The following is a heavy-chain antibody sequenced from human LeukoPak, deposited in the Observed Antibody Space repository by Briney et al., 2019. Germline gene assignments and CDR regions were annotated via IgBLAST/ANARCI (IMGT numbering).Heavy chain of an antibody. V-gene: IGHV3-23*01. CDR2: IRGSDDST. D-gene: IGHD2-2*01. CDR1: GFTFSSHA. Sequence: GGSLRLSCAASGFTFSSHAMSWVRQAPGKGLEWVSTIRGSDDSTYYADSVKGRFTISRDNSKNTLYLQMNSLRADDTAVYYCTKAPGEQYLVPTDWGQGTLVTVSS. J-gene: IGHJ4*02. CDR3: TKAPGEQYLVPTD.